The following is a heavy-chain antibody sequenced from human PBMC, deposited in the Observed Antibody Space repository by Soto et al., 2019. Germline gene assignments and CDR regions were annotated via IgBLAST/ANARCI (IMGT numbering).Heavy chain of an antibody. CDR1: GFTFSAHE. J-gene: IGHJ6*04. V-gene: IGHV3-30-3*01. CDR3: AKWARMTGTTNRGLDV. CDR2: ISDDGSKK. D-gene: IGHD1-7*01. Sequence: GWSLRLSCAASGFTFSAHELHWVRQAPGKGLQWMAVISDDGSKKSYADSAKGRFTISRDSSKNTLYLEMNSLTSEDTAVYYCAKWARMTGTTNRGLDVWGKGTTVTVSS.